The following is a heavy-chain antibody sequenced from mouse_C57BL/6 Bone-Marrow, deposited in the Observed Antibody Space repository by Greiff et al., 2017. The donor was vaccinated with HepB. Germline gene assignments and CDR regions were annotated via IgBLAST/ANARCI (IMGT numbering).Heavy chain of an antibody. D-gene: IGHD1-1*01. CDR2: IDPSDSYI. CDR1: GYTFTSYW. J-gene: IGHJ3*01. CDR3: ERGASLLSWFAY. V-gene: IGHV1-50*01. Sequence: QVQLQQPGAEFVKPGASVKLSCKASGYTFTSYWMQWVKQRPGQGLEWIGEIDPSDSYINYNQKFKGKATLTVDTSSSTAYMQLSSLTSEDSAVYYCERGASLLSWFAYWGQGTRVTVSA.